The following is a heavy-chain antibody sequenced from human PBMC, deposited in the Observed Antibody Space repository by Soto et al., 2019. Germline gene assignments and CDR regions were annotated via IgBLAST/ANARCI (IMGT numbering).Heavy chain of an antibody. D-gene: IGHD5-12*01. CDR3: AREGSGYNL. V-gene: IGHV1-69*13. Sequence: SVKVSCKASGGSFSSFGISWVRQAPGQGLEWMGGIIPVFGRPNYAQRFRGRLTITADESTNTVYLELIDLRSEDTAVYYCAREGSGYNLWGEGTQFTVSS. CDR2: IIPVFGRP. J-gene: IGHJ1*01. CDR1: GGSFSSFG.